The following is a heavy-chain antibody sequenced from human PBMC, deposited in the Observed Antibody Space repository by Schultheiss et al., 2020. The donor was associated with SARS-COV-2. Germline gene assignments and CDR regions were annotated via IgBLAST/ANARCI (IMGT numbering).Heavy chain of an antibody. D-gene: IGHD6-19*01. CDR2: ISYDGSNK. Sequence: GGSLRLSCAASGFTFSNYGMHWVRQAPGKGLEWVAVISYDGSNKYYADSVKGRFTISRDNSKNTLYLQMNSLRAEDTAVYYCARAHNSGWYEYFDYWGQGTLVTVSS. CDR1: GFTFSNYG. CDR3: ARAHNSGWYEYFDY. V-gene: IGHV3-30*06. J-gene: IGHJ4*02.